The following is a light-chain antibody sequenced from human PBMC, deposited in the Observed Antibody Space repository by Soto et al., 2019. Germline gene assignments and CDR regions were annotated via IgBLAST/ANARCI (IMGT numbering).Light chain of an antibody. CDR1: QSISSW. J-gene: IGKJ1*01. CDR2: DAS. Sequence: DIQMTQSPSTLSASVGDRVTITCRASQSISSWLAWYQQKPGKAPKLLIYDASSLESGVPSRFSGSGSGTEFTLAISSLQPDDFATYYCQQYNSWTXGQGTKVAIK. CDR3: QQYNSWT. V-gene: IGKV1-5*01.